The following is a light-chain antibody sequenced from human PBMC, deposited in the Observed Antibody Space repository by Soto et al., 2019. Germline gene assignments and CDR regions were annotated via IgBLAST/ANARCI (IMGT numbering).Light chain of an antibody. CDR2: EGN. V-gene: IGLV2-23*01. J-gene: IGLJ1*01. Sequence: QSVLTQPASVSGSPGQSITISCTGSVSDVGTFGPVSWYQQHPGQVPKLIIYEGNRRPSGVSGRFSGSKSGNTASLTISGLQAEGEADYYCCSYVGARTYVFGSGTKLTVL. CDR3: CSYVGARTYV. CDR1: VSDVGTFGP.